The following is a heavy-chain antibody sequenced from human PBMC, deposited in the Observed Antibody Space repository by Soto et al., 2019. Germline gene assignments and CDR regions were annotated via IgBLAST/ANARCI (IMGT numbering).Heavy chain of an antibody. V-gene: IGHV4-59*01. D-gene: IGHD3-10*01. Sequence: QVQLQESGPGLVKPSETLSLTCTVSGGSISSYYWSWIRQPPGKGLEWIGYIYYSGSTNYNPSLKSRVTISVDTSKNQFSLKLSSVTAADTAVYYCARARLSRSWWFDPWSQGTLVTVSS. J-gene: IGHJ5*02. CDR1: GGSISSYY. CDR3: ARARLSRSWWFDP. CDR2: IYYSGST.